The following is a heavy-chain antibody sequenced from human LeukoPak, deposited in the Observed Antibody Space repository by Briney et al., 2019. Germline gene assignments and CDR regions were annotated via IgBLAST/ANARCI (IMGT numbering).Heavy chain of an antibody. D-gene: IGHD3-10*01. CDR3: ARAAKYYHGSETYYFFDY. Sequence: GGSLRLSCAASGFTFSNYAMHWVRQAPGKGLEWVSVIYSGGSTYYADSVKGRFTISRDNSKNTLYLQMNSLRAEDTAVYYCARAAKYYHGSETYYFFDYWGQGTLVTVSS. J-gene: IGHJ4*02. CDR2: IYSGGST. V-gene: IGHV3-66*01. CDR1: GFTFSNYA.